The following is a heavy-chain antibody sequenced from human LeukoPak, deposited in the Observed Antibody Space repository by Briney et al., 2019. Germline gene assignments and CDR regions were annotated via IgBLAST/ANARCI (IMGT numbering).Heavy chain of an antibody. CDR1: GFTFSSYA. Sequence: GRSLRLSCAASGFTFSSYAMHWVRQAPGKGLEWVAVISYDGSNKYYADSVKGRFTISRDNAKNSLYLQMNSLRAEDTAVYYCARDQTGDPFDYWGQGTLVTVSS. V-gene: IGHV3-30-3*01. CDR3: ARDQTGDPFDY. J-gene: IGHJ4*02. CDR2: ISYDGSNK. D-gene: IGHD7-27*01.